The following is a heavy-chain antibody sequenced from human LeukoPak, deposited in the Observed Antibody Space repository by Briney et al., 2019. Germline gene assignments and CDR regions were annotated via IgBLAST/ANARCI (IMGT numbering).Heavy chain of an antibody. J-gene: IGHJ2*01. CDR3: ARDRYTVVSWYFDL. Sequence: PSETLSLTCTVSGGSISSGGYYWSWVRQHPGKGLEWIGYIYYSGSTYYNPSLKSRVTISVDTSKNQFSLKLSSVTAADTGVYYCARDRYTVVSWYFDLWGRGTLVTVSS. CDR1: GGSISSGGYY. D-gene: IGHD4-23*01. CDR2: IYYSGST. V-gene: IGHV4-31*03.